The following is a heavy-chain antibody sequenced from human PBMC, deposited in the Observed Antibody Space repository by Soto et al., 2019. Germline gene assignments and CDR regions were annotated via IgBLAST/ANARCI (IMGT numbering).Heavy chain of an antibody. CDR1: GFTFSIYA. J-gene: IGHJ3*02. D-gene: IGHD5-18*01. CDR3: AKAWEYVDTAISGNAFDI. Sequence: GGSLRLSCAASGFTFSIYAMSWVRQAPGKGLEWVSAISGSGGSTYYGDSVKGRFTISRDNSKNTLYLQMNSLRAEDTAVYSCAKAWEYVDTAISGNAFDIRSQRTRVTVSS. CDR2: ISGSGGST. V-gene: IGHV3-23*01.